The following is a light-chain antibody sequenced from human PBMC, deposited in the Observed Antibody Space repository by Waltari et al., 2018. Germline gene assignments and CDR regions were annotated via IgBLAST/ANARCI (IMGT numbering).Light chain of an antibody. CDR3: QHYVALPGT. J-gene: IGKJ1*01. V-gene: IGKV3-20*01. Sequence: ELVLTQSPDTLSLSSGERATISCRASQGVGRSLAWYQQKPGQAPGLLIFGASNMATGIPYRFSGSGSGTDFSLTISRLEPEDFAVYYCQHYVALPGTFGQGTKVEIK. CDR1: QGVGRS. CDR2: GAS.